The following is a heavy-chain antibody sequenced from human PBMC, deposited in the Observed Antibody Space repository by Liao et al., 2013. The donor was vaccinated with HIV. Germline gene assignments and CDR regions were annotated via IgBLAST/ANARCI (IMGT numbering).Heavy chain of an antibody. CDR2: ISYSGST. Sequence: QVQLQESGPGLVKPSETLSLTCSVSGGSISSYHWSWIRQSPGKGLEWIGYISYSGSTNYNPSLKSRVTISLDTSKNQFSLNLNSVTAADTAVYYCARDLPPNYWGQGTLVSVSS. CDR1: GGSISSYH. J-gene: IGHJ4*02. CDR3: ARDLPPNY. V-gene: IGHV4-59*01.